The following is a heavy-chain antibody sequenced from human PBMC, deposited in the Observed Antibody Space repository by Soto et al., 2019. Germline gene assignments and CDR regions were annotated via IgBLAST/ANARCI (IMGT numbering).Heavy chain of an antibody. D-gene: IGHD6-6*01. Sequence: GESLKISCKGSGYSLTSYWISWVRQMHGRGLEWMGRIDPSDSYTNYSPSFQGHVTISADKSISTAYLQWSSLKASDTAMYYCASQKYSSSRPDYYYGLAVWGQGTTVTVYS. CDR2: IDPSDSYT. V-gene: IGHV5-10-1*01. CDR3: ASQKYSSSRPDYYYGLAV. J-gene: IGHJ6*02. CDR1: GYSLTSYW.